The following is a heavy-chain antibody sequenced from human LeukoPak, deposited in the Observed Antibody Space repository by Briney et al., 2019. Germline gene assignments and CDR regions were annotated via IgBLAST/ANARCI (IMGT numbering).Heavy chain of an antibody. CDR2: IRYDGSNK. V-gene: IGHV3-30*02. Sequence: GGSLRLSCAASGFTFSSYGMHWVRQAPGKGLEWVAFIRYDGSNKYYADSVKGRFTISRDNSKNTLYLQMNSLRAEDTAVYYCAKVSDYHDSSSPRDYWGQGTLVTVSS. CDR3: AKVSDYHDSSSPRDY. CDR1: GFTFSSYG. D-gene: IGHD3-22*01. J-gene: IGHJ4*02.